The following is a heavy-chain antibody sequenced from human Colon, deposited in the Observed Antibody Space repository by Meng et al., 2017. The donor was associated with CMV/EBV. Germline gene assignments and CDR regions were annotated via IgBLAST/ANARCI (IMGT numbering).Heavy chain of an antibody. CDR2: IRGTGGST. CDR3: AKVLVGPYYFDY. V-gene: IGHV3-23*01. D-gene: IGHD1-26*01. CDR1: GFTFSRYA. Sequence: GGSLRLSCAASGFTFSRYAISWVRQDPGKGLEWVSAIRGTGGSTYYADSVKGRFTISRDNSKNTMYLQMNSLRAEDTAVYYCAKVLVGPYYFDYWGQGTLVTVSS. J-gene: IGHJ4*02.